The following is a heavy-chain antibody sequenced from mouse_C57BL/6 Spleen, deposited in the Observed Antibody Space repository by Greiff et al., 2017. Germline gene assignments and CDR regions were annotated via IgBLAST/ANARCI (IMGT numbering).Heavy chain of an antibody. Sequence: VQGVESGAELVKPGASVKMSCKASGYTFTSYWITWVKQRPGQGLEWIGDIYPGSGSTNYNEKFKSKATLTVDTSSSTAYMQLSSLTSEDSAVYYCAKYYGSSLYYAMDYWVKEPQSPSPQ. CDR1: GYTFTSYW. J-gene: IGHJ4*01. D-gene: IGHD1-1*01. CDR2: IYPGSGST. CDR3: AKYYGSSLYYAMDY. V-gene: IGHV1-55*01.